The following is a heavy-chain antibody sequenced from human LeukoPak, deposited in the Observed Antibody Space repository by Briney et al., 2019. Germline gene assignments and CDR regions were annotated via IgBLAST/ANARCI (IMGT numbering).Heavy chain of an antibody. J-gene: IGHJ4*02. V-gene: IGHV4-59*01. CDR1: GGPISSYF. CDR3: ARVIGAGGSFVDY. D-gene: IGHD1-26*01. CDR2: IYYSGST. Sequence: SETLSLTCTVSGGPISSYFWSWIRQPPGKGLEWIGYIYYSGSTNYNPSLKSRVTISVDTSRNQFSLKLSSVTAADTAVYYCARVIGAGGSFVDYWGQGTLVTVSS.